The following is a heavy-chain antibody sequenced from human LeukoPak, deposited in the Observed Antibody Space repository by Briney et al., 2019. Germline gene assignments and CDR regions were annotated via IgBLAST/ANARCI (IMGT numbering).Heavy chain of an antibody. V-gene: IGHV4-39*02. CDR2: FHYSGST. D-gene: IGHD6-6*01. CDR1: GDSVSSSNFF. J-gene: IGHJ5*02. CDR3: ARHEYQVFPPANWFDP. Sequence: SETRSLTCTVSGDSVSSSNFFWGWIRQPPGKGLEWIGSFHYSGSTFYNPSLKSRVTISVDTSKNHFSLKLTSVTAADSAVYYCARHEYQVFPPANWFDPWGQGTLVTVSS.